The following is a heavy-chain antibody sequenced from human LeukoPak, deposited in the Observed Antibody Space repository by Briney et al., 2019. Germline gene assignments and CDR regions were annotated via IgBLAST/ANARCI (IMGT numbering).Heavy chain of an antibody. V-gene: IGHV3-21*01. J-gene: IGHJ3*02. CDR2: ISSSSSYI. CDR3: ARGMSGYDAFDI. D-gene: IGHD5-12*01. CDR1: GFTFSSYS. Sequence: GGSLRLSCAASGFTFSSYSMNWVRQAPGKGLEWVSLISSSSSYIYYADSVKGRFTISRDNAKNSLYLQINSLRVEDTAVYYCARGMSGYDAFDIWGQGTMVTVSS.